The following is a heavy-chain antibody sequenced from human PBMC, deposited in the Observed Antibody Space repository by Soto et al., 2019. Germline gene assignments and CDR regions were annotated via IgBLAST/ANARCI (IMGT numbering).Heavy chain of an antibody. CDR2: LYPGDSDA. Sequence: GESLKISCKGSGYTFSTYWIGWVRPVPGEGLEWMGILYPGDSDARYSQSFQGQVTLSADKSLTTAYMQWTRPRASDSGIYYSAEVGCGAGSCYRSDAFHDWGQGTLVTVSS. CDR1: GYTFSTYW. J-gene: IGHJ4*02. CDR3: AEVGCGAGSCYRSDAFHD. D-gene: IGHD2-15*01. V-gene: IGHV5-51*01.